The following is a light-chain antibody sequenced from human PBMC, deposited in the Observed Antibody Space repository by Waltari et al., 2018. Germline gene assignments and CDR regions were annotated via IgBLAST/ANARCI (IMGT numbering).Light chain of an antibody. Sequence: DIQMTQSPSTLSASVGDRVTITCRASQSSSEWLAWYQQKPRKAPKLLIYKTSNLQSGVPSRFSGSGSGTEFTLTISSLQPDDFATYYCQQYNLYPLTFGGGTKVEIK. V-gene: IGKV1-5*03. J-gene: IGKJ4*01. CDR2: KTS. CDR1: QSSSEW. CDR3: QQYNLYPLT.